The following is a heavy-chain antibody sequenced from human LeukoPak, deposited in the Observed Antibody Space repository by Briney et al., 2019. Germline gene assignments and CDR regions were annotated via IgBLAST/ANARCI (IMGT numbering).Heavy chain of an antibody. CDR1: GGTFSSYA. D-gene: IGHD3-10*01. Sequence: SVKASCKASGGTFSSYAISWVRQAPGQGLEWMGRIIPIFGTANYAQKFQGRVTLTTDESTSTAYMELSSLRSEDTAVYYCARDGMVRGVILPLGFDSWGQGTLVTVSS. CDR3: ARDGMVRGVILPLGFDS. CDR2: IIPIFGTA. V-gene: IGHV1-69*05. J-gene: IGHJ5*01.